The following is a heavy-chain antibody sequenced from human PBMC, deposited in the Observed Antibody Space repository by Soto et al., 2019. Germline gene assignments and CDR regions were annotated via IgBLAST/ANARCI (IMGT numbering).Heavy chain of an antibody. D-gene: IGHD3-16*01. Sequence: QGQLVQSGPEVKKPGSSVKVSCKDSGGLFSSFAISWVRQAPGQGLEWLGGIIPVFGTTNYAEKFQDRVTITADESTSTAYMELSSLTSGDTAMYYCARGGGPYVWFHEFWGQGTLVTVSS. CDR1: GGLFSSFA. CDR3: ARGGGPYVWFHEF. V-gene: IGHV1-69*01. J-gene: IGHJ4*02. CDR2: IIPVFGTT.